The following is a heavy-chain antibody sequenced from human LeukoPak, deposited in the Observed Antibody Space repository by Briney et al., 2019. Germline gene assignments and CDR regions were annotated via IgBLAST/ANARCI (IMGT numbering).Heavy chain of an antibody. Sequence: PSGTLSLTCTVSGGSISSYYWSWMRQPPGKELEGFGNIYYSGSTNYNPSPKSRVTISVDTSKNQLSLKLSSVTAADAAVYYCTRGSIAYYYMDVWGKGTTVTISS. J-gene: IGHJ6*03. CDR2: IYYSGST. V-gene: IGHV4-59*01. CDR1: GGSISSYY. D-gene: IGHD3-22*01. CDR3: TRGSIAYYYMDV.